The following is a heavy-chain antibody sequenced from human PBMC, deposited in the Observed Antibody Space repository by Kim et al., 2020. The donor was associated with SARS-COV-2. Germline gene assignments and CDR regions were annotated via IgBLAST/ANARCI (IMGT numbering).Heavy chain of an antibody. Sequence: GSTYYADSVKGRFTISRDNSKNTLYLQMNSLRAEDTAVYYCAKGYSSSSYWGQGTLVTVSS. V-gene: IGHV3-23*01. J-gene: IGHJ4*02. D-gene: IGHD6-6*01. CDR3: AKGYSSSSY. CDR2: GST.